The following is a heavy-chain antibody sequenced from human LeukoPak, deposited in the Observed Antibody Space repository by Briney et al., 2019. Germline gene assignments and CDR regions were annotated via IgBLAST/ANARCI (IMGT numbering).Heavy chain of an antibody. CDR2: INWDGGGT. V-gene: IGHV3-43D*03. CDR3: ARSTVAAATIYFDY. CDR1: GFTFDDYA. Sequence: PGGSLRLSCAASGFTFDDYAMHWVRQAPGKGLEWVSLINWDGGGTFYADSVKGRFTISRDNSKNSLYLQMNSLGAEDTAVYYCARSTVAAATIYFDYWGQGTLVTVSS. D-gene: IGHD6-19*01. J-gene: IGHJ4*02.